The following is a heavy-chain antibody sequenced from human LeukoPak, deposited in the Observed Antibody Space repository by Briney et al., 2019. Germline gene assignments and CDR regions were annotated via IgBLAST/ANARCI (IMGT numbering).Heavy chain of an antibody. Sequence: GGSLRLSCAASGFTFSSYAMTWVRQAPGKGLEWVSAISNSGDGTYYADSVKGRFTISRDNSKNTLYLQMHSLRAEDTAVYYCAKDLESGSYRYWYFDLWGRGTLVTVSS. CDR3: AKDLESGSYRYWYFDL. CDR1: GFTFSSYA. CDR2: ISNSGDGT. J-gene: IGHJ2*01. V-gene: IGHV3-23*01. D-gene: IGHD1-26*01.